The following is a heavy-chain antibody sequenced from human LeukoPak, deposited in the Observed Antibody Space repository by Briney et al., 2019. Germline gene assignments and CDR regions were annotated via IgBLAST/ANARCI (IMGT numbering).Heavy chain of an antibody. J-gene: IGHJ4*02. CDR2: MSGSGGTT. CDR1: GFTFSSYA. Sequence: GGSLRLSCAASGFTFSSYAMSWVRQAPGKGPEWVSVMSGSGGTTYYADSVKGRFTISRDNSKNTLYLQMNSLRAEDTAVYYCAKGHYYDSSGYSHWGQGTLVTVSS. V-gene: IGHV3-23*01. D-gene: IGHD3-22*01. CDR3: AKGHYYDSSGYSH.